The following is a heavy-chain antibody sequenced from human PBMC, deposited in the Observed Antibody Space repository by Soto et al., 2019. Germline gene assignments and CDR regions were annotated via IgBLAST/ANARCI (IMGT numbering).Heavy chain of an antibody. D-gene: IGHD1-26*01. Sequence: QVPLQESGPGLVKPSQTLSLTCTVSGGSISSGDYYWSWIRQPPGKGLEWIGYIYYSGSTYYNPSLKSRVTISVDTSKNQFSLKLSSVTAADTAVYYCARAGGRVGATSDYWGQGTLVTVSS. CDR1: GGSISSGDYY. CDR3: ARAGGRVGATSDY. J-gene: IGHJ4*02. V-gene: IGHV4-30-4*01. CDR2: IYYSGST.